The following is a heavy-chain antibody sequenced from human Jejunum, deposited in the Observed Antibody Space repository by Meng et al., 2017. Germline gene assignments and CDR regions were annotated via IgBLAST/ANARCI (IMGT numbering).Heavy chain of an antibody. Sequence: GESLKISCAASGFAFSNYWMNWVRQAPGKGLEWVADIKEDGSETYYADSVRGRFSISRDNSKNMLYLQMKSLRVEDTAVYYCVKDILTGYDSEYFDHWGQGTLVTVSS. D-gene: IGHD3-9*01. V-gene: IGHV3-7*03. CDR3: VKDILTGYDSEYFDH. CDR2: IKEDGSET. CDR1: GFAFSNYW. J-gene: IGHJ4*02.